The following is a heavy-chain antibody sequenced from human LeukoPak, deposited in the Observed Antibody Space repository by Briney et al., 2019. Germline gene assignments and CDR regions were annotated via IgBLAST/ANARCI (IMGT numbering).Heavy chain of an antibody. CDR3: SRRFDC. CDR1: GFTFSDCS. CDR2: IDGSGDTI. J-gene: IGHJ4*02. V-gene: IGHV3-48*02. Sequence: GGSLRLSCAASGFTFSDCSMNWVRQAPGKGLEWVSYIDGSGDTIYYADSVKGRFTISRDNAKNSLDLQMNSLRDEDTAVYYCSRRFDCWGQGTLVTVSS.